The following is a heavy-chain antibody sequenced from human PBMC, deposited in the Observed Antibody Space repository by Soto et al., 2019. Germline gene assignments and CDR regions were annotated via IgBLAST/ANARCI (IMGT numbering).Heavy chain of an antibody. CDR1: SGSISSTPYY. CDR2: IYYSGST. CDR3: ARDRTQQNIFDF. J-gene: IGHJ4*02. Sequence: ASETLSLTCTVSSGSISSTPYYWAWIRQPPGKGLQWIGSIYYSGSTYYNPSLKSRVTISVDTSKSQFSLQVRSVTAADTAMYYCARDRTQQNIFDFWGQGTLVTVSS. V-gene: IGHV4-39*02.